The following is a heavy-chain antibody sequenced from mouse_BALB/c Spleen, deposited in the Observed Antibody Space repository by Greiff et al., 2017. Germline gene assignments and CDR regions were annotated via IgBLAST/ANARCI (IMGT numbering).Heavy chain of an antibody. CDR3: ARDEYYGSTSYWYFDV. Sequence: EVMLVESGGGLVKPGGSLKLSCAASGFTFSDYYMYWVRQTPEKRLEWVATISDGGSYTYYPDSVKGRFTISRDNAKNNLYLQMSSLKSEDTAMYYCARDEYYGSTSYWYFDVWGAGTTVTVSS. J-gene: IGHJ1*01. CDR2: ISDGGSYT. CDR1: GFTFSDYY. V-gene: IGHV5-4*02. D-gene: IGHD1-1*01.